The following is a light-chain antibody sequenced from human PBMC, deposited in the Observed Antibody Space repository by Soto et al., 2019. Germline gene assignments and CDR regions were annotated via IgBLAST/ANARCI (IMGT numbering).Light chain of an antibody. CDR1: SSDVGGYNY. CDR2: DVS. Sequence: QSVLTQPASVSGSPGQSITISCTGNSSDVGGYNYVSWYQQHPGKAPKLMIYDVSNRPSGVSNRFSGSKSGNTASLTISGLQAEDEADYYCSSYTSSSTLGVFGTGTKVTV. CDR3: SSYTSSSTLGV. J-gene: IGLJ1*01. V-gene: IGLV2-14*01.